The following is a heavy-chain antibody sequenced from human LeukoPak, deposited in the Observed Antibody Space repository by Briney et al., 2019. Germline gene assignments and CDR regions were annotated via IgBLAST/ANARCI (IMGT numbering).Heavy chain of an antibody. V-gene: IGHV5-51*01. CDR3: ARWVVVPAAMMVPYFDY. J-gene: IGHJ4*02. CDR1: GYSFTSYW. D-gene: IGHD2-2*01. CDR2: IYPGDSDT. Sequence: GESLKISCKGSGYSFTSYWIGWVRQMPGKGLEWMGIIYPGDSDTRYSPSFQGQVTISADKSISTAYLRWSSLKASETGKYYCARWVVVPAAMMVPYFDYWGQGTLVTVSS.